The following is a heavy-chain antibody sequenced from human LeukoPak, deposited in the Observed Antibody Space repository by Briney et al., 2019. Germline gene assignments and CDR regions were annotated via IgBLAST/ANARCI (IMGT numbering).Heavy chain of an antibody. V-gene: IGHV3-30*04. CDR2: MSYDGSNK. CDR1: GFTFSSYA. J-gene: IGHJ4*02. Sequence: GGSLRLSCAASGFTFSSYAMHWVRQAPGKGLEWVAVMSYDGSNKYYADSVKGRFTISRDNSKNTLYLQMNSLRAEDTAVYYCARDGDSDHIFSYYFDYWGQGTLVTVSS. CDR3: ARDGDSDHIFSYYFDY. D-gene: IGHD2-21*02.